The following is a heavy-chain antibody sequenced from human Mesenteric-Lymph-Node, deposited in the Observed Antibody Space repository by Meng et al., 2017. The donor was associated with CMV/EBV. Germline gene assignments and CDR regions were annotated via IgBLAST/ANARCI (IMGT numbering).Heavy chain of an antibody. D-gene: IGHD2-15*01. J-gene: IGHJ4*02. Sequence: SGGSLNSGGYYWSWIRQHPGKGLEWIGYIYYSGSTYYNPSLKSRVTISVDTSKNQFSLKLSSVTVADTAVYYCASLGICSGGSCYSGYWGQGTLVTVSS. CDR2: IYYSGST. CDR1: GGSLNSGGYY. CDR3: ASLGICSGGSCYSGY. V-gene: IGHV4-31*02.